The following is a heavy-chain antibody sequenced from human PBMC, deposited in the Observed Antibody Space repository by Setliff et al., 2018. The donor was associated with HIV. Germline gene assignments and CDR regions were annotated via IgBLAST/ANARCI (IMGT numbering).Heavy chain of an antibody. J-gene: IGHJ6*03. CDR3: AGARRDSYDRGRRNHYYIDV. CDR1: GYSFSKYG. V-gene: IGHV1-69*05. Sequence: GASVKVSCKASGYSFSKYGISWVRQAPGQGLEWMGGIIPIFGTANYAQKFQGRVTMTRDTSISTAYMELNNLKFEDTAVYYCAGARRDSYDRGRRNHYYIDVWGKGTTVTVSS. CDR2: IIPIFGTA. D-gene: IGHD3-22*01.